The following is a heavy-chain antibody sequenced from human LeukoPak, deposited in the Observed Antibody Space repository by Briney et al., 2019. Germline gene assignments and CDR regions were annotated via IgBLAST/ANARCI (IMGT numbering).Heavy chain of an antibody. J-gene: IGHJ5*02. D-gene: IGHD3-10*01. Sequence: SETLSLTCIVSGGSITSSDSSWDWIRQSSGKGLEWIGTIYYTGSTRYNPSLQSRVTMSVDTSKNLFSLKLDSVTAEDTAVYFCARATHYHGSGPYPWFDPWGQGTLVTVSS. CDR3: ARATHYHGSGPYPWFDP. CDR1: GGSITSSDSS. CDR2: IYYTGST. V-gene: IGHV4-39*01.